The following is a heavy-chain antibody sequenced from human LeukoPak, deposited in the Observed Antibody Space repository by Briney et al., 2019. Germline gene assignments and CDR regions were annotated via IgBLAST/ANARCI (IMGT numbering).Heavy chain of an antibody. V-gene: IGHV3-48*04. J-gene: IGHJ4*02. Sequence: GGSLRLSCAASGFTFSSYSMNWVRQAPGKGLEWVSYISSSSSTIYYADSVKGRFTISRDNAKSSLYLQMNSLRAEDTAVYYCARVYHYYDSSGYLGYWGQGTLVTVSS. CDR2: ISSSSSTI. CDR3: ARVYHYYDSSGYLGY. CDR1: GFTFSSYS. D-gene: IGHD3-22*01.